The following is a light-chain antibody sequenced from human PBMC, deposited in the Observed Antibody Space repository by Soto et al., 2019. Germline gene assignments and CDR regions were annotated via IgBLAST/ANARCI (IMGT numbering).Light chain of an antibody. J-gene: IGKJ4*01. Sequence: IQMTQSPSSLSASVGDRVAITCRASQGIRHDLGWYHQKPGKAPKRLIYSASSLESGVPSRFSGSGSGTEFTLTISSLQPEDFATYFCLQHNTYPLTFGGGTKVDIK. CDR1: QGIRHD. V-gene: IGKV1-17*01. CDR2: SAS. CDR3: LQHNTYPLT.